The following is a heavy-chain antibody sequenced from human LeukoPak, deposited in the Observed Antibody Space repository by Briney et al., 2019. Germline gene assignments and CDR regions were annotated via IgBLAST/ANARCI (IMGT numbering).Heavy chain of an antibody. CDR1: GFNFNSYT. CDR3: AKDLRPDGVDNFDH. CDR2: ILASGSPT. Sequence: GGSLRLSCAASGFNFNSYTMNWVRQAPWKGLQWVANILASGSPTYYADSVKGRFIISRDNSKNTVYLQMNSLRVEDTAIYYCAKDLRPDGVDNFDHWGQGILVTVSS. D-gene: IGHD2-8*01. V-gene: IGHV3-23*01. J-gene: IGHJ4*02.